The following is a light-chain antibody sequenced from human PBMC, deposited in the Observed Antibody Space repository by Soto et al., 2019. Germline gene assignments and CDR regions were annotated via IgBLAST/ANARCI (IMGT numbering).Light chain of an antibody. CDR3: HQSYTAPIT. Sequence: DIPMTQSPSSLSASVGDRVTITCRASQRSSNYVSWYHQKPGKAPKLLIYASTLQSGVPSRFSGSGSGTDFTLTISSLQPEDFATYYCHQSYTAPITFGHGTRLDI. J-gene: IGKJ5*01. CDR1: QRSSNY. CDR2: AS. V-gene: IGKV1-39*01.